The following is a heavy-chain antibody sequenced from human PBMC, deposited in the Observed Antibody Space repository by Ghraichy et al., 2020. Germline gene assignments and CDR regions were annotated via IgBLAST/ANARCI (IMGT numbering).Heavy chain of an antibody. Sequence: SQTLSLTCSVSSGSVSGTTRWTWVRQAPGKGLEWIGQIYGSGGTNYNPSLGSRVTISIDKSKNLFSLNLRSVTAADTAVYYCAGDRGYCGGDCYFDSWGQGALVTVSS. CDR2: IYGSGGT. D-gene: IGHD2-21*02. CDR1: SGSVSGTTR. CDR3: AGDRGYCGGDCYFDS. J-gene: IGHJ5*01. V-gene: IGHV4-4*02.